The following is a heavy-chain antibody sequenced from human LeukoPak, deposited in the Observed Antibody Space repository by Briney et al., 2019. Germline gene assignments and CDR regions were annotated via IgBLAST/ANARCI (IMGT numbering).Heavy chain of an antibody. CDR1: GFTFDDYA. CDR2: ISWNSGSI. V-gene: IGHV3-9*01. J-gene: IGHJ3*02. Sequence: PGRSLRLSCAASGFTFDDYAMHWVRQAPGKGLEWVSGISWNSGSIGYADSAKGRFTISRDNAKNSLYLQMNSLRAEDTALYYCAKFHGPRIVGATYSRKSGAFDIWGQGTMVTVSS. CDR3: AKFHGPRIVGATYSRKSGAFDI. D-gene: IGHD1-26*01.